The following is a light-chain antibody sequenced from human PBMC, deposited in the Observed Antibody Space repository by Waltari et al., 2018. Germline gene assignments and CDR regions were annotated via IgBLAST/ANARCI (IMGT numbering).Light chain of an antibody. V-gene: IGKV3-20*01. Sequence: EIVLTQSPDTLSLSPGERATIPCRASQSVGRFLAWYQQKPGQAPGLLIFGASNRATGIQDRFSGSGSGTDFSLTISRLEPEDFAVYYCQHYVALPATFGQGTKVEIK. J-gene: IGKJ1*01. CDR2: GAS. CDR3: QHYVALPAT. CDR1: QSVGRF.